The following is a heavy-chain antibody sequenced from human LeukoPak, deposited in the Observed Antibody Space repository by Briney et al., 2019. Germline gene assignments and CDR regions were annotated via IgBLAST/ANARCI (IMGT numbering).Heavy chain of an antibody. Sequence: ASVKVSCKASGYTFTGYYMHWVRQAPGQGLEWMGWINPNSGGTNYAQKFQGRVTMTRDTSISTAYMELSRLRSDDTAVYYCARDIAVVSLFDYWGQGTLVTVSS. V-gene: IGHV1-2*02. CDR2: INPNSGGT. CDR3: ARDIAVVSLFDY. CDR1: GYTFTGYY. D-gene: IGHD6-19*01. J-gene: IGHJ4*02.